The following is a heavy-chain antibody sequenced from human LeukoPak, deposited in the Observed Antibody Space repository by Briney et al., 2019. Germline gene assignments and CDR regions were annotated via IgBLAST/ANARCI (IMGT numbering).Heavy chain of an antibody. D-gene: IGHD4-17*01. CDR2: INYSGNT. V-gene: IGHV4-59*01. J-gene: IGHJ4*02. CDR1: GASITSYY. Sequence: PSETLSLTCTVSGASITSYYWSWIRQPPGKGLEWMGYINYSGNTNYNPSLKSRVTISVDTSKNQFSLRLTSVTAADTAVYYCAREGRQDYVYFDCWGQGTLVTVSS. CDR3: AREGRQDYVYFDC.